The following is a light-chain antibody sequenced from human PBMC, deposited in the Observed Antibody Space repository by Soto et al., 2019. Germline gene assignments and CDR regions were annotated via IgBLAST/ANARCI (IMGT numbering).Light chain of an antibody. J-gene: IGKJ5*01. CDR3: QQRSNWPIT. Sequence: DIQMTPSPSTLSASVGDRVTITCRASQSISSWLAWYQQKPGKAPKFLIYDASNLESGVPSRFSGSGSGTDFTLTISSLEPEDFAVYYCQQRSNWPITFGQGTRLEIK. CDR1: QSISSW. CDR2: DAS. V-gene: IGKV1-5*01.